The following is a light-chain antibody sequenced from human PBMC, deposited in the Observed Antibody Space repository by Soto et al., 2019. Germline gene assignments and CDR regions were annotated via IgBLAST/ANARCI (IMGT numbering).Light chain of an antibody. CDR3: QQYNGYSRT. V-gene: IGKV1-5*01. Sequence: DIQISHSPSTLSASVGDRVTITCRASQSISRWLASYQQKPEKAPKLLIYDVSALKRGVPPRFSGSGSGTEFTLTISSMQADDFATYYCQQYNGYSRTFGQGTKVDIK. CDR1: QSISRW. J-gene: IGKJ1*01. CDR2: DVS.